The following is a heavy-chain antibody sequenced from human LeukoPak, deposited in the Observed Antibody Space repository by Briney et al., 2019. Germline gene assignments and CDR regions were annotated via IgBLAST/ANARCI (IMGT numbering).Heavy chain of an antibody. CDR3: TRGYYYYMDV. CDR2: NRDAVNSR. Sequence: PGGSLRLSCVASGFTFSSYGMHWVHQIPGKGLEWVALNRDAVNSRDYADSVKGRFTISRDNSKNTVYLQMNSLRGEDTAVYYCTRGYYYYMDVWGKGTAVTISS. CDR1: GFTFSSYG. J-gene: IGHJ6*03. V-gene: IGHV3-30*02.